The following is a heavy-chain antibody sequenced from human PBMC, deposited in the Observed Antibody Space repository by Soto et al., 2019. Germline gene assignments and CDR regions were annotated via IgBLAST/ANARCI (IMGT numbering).Heavy chain of an antibody. CDR3: ARTTDYYHNNGYYHGAFDI. J-gene: IGHJ3*02. Sequence: GSGPTLVNPTETLTLTCTFSGFSLSTSEVRVNWIRQPPGKALEWLARIDSNDDKFYRTSLKTRLTISKDTSKNQVVLTMTNMDPVDTATYYCARTTDYYHNNGYYHGAFDIWGQGTMVTVSS. CDR1: GFSLSTSEVR. V-gene: IGHV2-70*04. CDR2: IDSNDDK. D-gene: IGHD3-22*01.